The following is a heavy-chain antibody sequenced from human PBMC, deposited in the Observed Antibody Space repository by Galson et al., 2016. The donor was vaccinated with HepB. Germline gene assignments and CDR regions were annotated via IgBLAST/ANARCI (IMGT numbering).Heavy chain of an antibody. D-gene: IGHD2/OR15-2a*01. CDR3: ARALQNVLSYGFDV. J-gene: IGHJ6*02. CDR1: GYTFTSYD. CDR2: ISPYSGNT. V-gene: IGHV1-18*01. Sequence: SVKVSCKASGYTFTSYDLTWVRQAPGQGLEWMGWISPYSGNTDYAQKFQGRLIMTTDTSARTASMELKSLRSDDPAVYFCARALQNVLSYGFDVWGQGTTVTVSS.